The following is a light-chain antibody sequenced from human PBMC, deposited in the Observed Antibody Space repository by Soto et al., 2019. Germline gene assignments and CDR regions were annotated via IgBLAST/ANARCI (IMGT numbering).Light chain of an antibody. Sequence: SYELTQPPSVSVAPGQTASISGGGNNIGIKDVYWYQQQPGQAPVLVIYDNRDRPSGIPERFSGSNSGNTATLTISRVEAGDEADYYCQVCDTSSDHPVFCGGPKVTVL. V-gene: IGLV3-21*01. J-gene: IGLJ2*01. CDR3: QVCDTSSDHPV. CDR1: NIGIKD. CDR2: DNR.